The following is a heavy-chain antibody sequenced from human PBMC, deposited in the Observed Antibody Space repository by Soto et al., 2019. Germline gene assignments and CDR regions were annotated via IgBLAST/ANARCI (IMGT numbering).Heavy chain of an antibody. V-gene: IGHV4-59*01. CDR2: IYYSGST. CDR3: ARVPGSNQWLKREYYFDY. Sequence: WETLSLTCTVSGGSISSYYWSWIRQPPGKGLEWIGYIYYSGSTNYNPSLKSRVTISVDTSKNQFSLKLSSVTAADTAVYYCARVPGSNQWLKREYYFDYWGQGTLVTVT. D-gene: IGHD6-19*01. J-gene: IGHJ4*02. CDR1: GGSISSYY.